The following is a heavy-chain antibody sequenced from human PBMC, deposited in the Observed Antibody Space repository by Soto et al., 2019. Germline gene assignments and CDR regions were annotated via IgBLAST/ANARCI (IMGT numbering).Heavy chain of an antibody. CDR1: GYTFTHYA. Sequence: QVQLVQSGAEVKKPGASVKVSCTASGYTFTHYAMHWVRQAPGQGLEWLGWINAGYGTTRYSQEFEGRVTITRDTSANTTYMELSSLTSEDTAVYYCARDRDRERGYELGYWGQGTLVTVSS. J-gene: IGHJ4*02. V-gene: IGHV1-3*01. D-gene: IGHD5-12*01. CDR3: ARDRDRERGYELGY. CDR2: INAGYGTT.